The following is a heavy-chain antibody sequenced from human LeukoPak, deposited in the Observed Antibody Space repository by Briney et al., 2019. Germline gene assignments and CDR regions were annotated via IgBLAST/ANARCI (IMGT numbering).Heavy chain of an antibody. J-gene: IGHJ3*02. Sequence: GGSLRLSCAASGFTFSSYAMSWVRQAPGKGLEWVSVISGNGGTTYYADSVKGRFTISRDNSKNTLYLQMNSLRADDTAVYYCAKDRGLSLWFGVSNAFDMWGKGTMVTVSS. V-gene: IGHV3-23*01. D-gene: IGHD3-10*01. CDR2: ISGNGGTT. CDR3: AKDRGLSLWFGVSNAFDM. CDR1: GFTFSSYA.